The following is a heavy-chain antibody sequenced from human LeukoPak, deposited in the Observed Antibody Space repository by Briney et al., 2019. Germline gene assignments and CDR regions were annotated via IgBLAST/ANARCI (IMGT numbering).Heavy chain of an antibody. CDR1: GFTFSSYW. J-gene: IGHJ4*02. CDR3: AREQYYYDSSGHFAY. Sequence: PGGSLRLSCAASGFTFSSYWMSWVRQAPGKGLEWVANIKQDGSEKYYVDSVKGRFTISRDNAKNSLYLQMNSLRAEDTAVYYCAREQYYYDSSGHFAYWGQGTLVTVSS. V-gene: IGHV3-7*01. D-gene: IGHD3-22*01. CDR2: IKQDGSEK.